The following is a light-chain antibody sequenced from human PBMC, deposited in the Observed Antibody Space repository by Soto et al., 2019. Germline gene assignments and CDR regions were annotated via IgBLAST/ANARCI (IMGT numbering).Light chain of an antibody. J-gene: IGKJ1*01. CDR1: QSVSSNY. CDR3: QQYGTSPRT. V-gene: IGKV3-20*01. CDR2: GAS. Sequence: EIVLTQSPGTLSLSPGERATLSCRASQSVSSNYLAWYQQKPGQAPRLLIYGASSRATGIPDRFSGGGSGTDFTLTISRLEPEDFVVYYCQQYGTSPRTFGQGTKVDIK.